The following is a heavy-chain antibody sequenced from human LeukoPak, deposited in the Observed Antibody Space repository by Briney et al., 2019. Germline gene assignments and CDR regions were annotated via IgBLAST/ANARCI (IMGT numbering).Heavy chain of an antibody. Sequence: ASVKVSCTASGYTFTSYGISWVRQAPGQGLEWMGWISAYNGNTNYAQKLQGRVTMTTDTSTSTAYMELRSLRSDDTAVYYCAREGTRITGTTRLWFDPWGQGTLVTVSS. V-gene: IGHV1-18*01. D-gene: IGHD1-20*01. CDR2: ISAYNGNT. J-gene: IGHJ5*02. CDR1: GYTFTSYG. CDR3: AREGTRITGTTRLWFDP.